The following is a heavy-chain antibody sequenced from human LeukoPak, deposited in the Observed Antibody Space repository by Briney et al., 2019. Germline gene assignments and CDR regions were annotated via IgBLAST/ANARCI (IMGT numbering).Heavy chain of an antibody. CDR1: GGSISSYY. CDR2: IYTSGST. Sequence: SETLSLTCTVSGGSISSYYWSWIRQPAGKGLEWIGRIYTSGSTNYNPSLKSRVTMSVDTSKNQFSLKLSSVTAADTAVYYCARESGSWEYYYYMDVWGKGTTVTVPS. J-gene: IGHJ6*03. V-gene: IGHV4-4*07. D-gene: IGHD6-13*01. CDR3: ARESGSWEYYYYMDV.